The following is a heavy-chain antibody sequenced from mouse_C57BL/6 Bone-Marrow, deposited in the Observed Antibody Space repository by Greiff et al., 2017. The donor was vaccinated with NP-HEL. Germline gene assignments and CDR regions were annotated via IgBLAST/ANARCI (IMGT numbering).Heavy chain of an antibody. CDR1: GFTFSSYG. D-gene: IGHD1-1*01. CDR3: ARPWITTVVRH. J-gene: IGHJ4*01. V-gene: IGHV5-6*01. Sequence: EVHLVESGGDLVKPGGSLKLSCAASGFTFSSYGMSWVRQTPDKRLEWVATISSGGSYTYYPDSVKGRFTISRDNAKNTLYLQMSSLKSEDTAMYYCARPWITTVVRHWGQGTSVTVSS. CDR2: ISSGGSYT.